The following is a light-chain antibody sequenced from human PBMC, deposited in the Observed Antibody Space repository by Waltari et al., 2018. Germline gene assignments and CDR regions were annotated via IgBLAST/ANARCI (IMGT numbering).Light chain of an antibody. Sequence: EIVLTQSTATLSLSPGERATLSCRASQSVSRYLAWYQQKPGKAPRLLIYDASNRATGIPARFSGSGSGTDFTLTISSLEPEDFAVYYCQQRSNWPPTFGQGTKVEIK. J-gene: IGKJ1*01. V-gene: IGKV3-11*01. CDR2: DAS. CDR1: QSVSRY. CDR3: QQRSNWPPT.